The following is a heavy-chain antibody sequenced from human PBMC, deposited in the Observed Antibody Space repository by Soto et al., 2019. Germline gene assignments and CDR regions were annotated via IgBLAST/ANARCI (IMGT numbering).Heavy chain of an antibody. CDR3: AAGYTTGPDAFDI. J-gene: IGHJ3*02. CDR2: IFPGDSDT. D-gene: IGHD6-13*01. V-gene: IGHV5-51*01. Sequence: GESLKSSCNGSGYNFANYWIGWVRQMPGKGLEWMGMIFPGDSDTKNSPSLQGQITMSVDKSDSSAYLQWRSLKASDTAMYYCAAGYTTGPDAFDIWGQGTMVTVSS. CDR1: GYNFANYW.